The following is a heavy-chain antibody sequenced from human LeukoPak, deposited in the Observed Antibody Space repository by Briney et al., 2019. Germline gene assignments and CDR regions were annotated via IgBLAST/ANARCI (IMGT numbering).Heavy chain of an antibody. J-gene: IGHJ4*02. CDR2: INHSGST. V-gene: IGHV4-34*01. Sequence: SETLSLTCAVYGGSFSGYYWSWIRQPPGKGLEWIGEINHSGSTNYNPSLKSRVTISVDTSKNQFSLKLSSVTAADTAVYYCARHALYYYDSSGYYRPQYYYFDYWGQGTLVTVSS. CDR3: ARHALYYYDSSGYYRPQYYYFDY. CDR1: GGSFSGYY. D-gene: IGHD3-22*01.